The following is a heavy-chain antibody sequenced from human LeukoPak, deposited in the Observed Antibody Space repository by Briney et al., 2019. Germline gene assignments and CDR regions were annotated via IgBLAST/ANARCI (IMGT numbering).Heavy chain of an antibody. Sequence: GGSLRLSCAASGFIFSSHGMTWVRQAPGKGREGVSYISSSGFNIYYADSVKGRFTISRDNAKNSLYLQMNSLRAEDTAVYYCAGQRRLGYCSGGSCYSQPFDPWGQGTLVTVSS. CDR2: ISSSGFNI. CDR1: GFIFSSHG. J-gene: IGHJ5*02. V-gene: IGHV3-48*03. CDR3: AGQRRLGYCSGGSCYSQPFDP. D-gene: IGHD2-15*01.